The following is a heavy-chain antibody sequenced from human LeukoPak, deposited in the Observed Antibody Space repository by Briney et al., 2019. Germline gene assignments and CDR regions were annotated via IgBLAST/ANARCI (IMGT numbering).Heavy chain of an antibody. J-gene: IGHJ4*02. CDR1: GGSITSYD. V-gene: IGHV4-59*08. CDR3: ARHADYGGYLDY. Sequence: SETLSLTCTASGGSITSYDWSWIRQPPGRGLEWIGYIYYIGSTNYNPSLKSRVTLSVDTSKSQFSLRLTSVAAADTAVYYCARHADYGGYLDYWGQGTLVTVSS. CDR2: IYYIGST. D-gene: IGHD4-23*01.